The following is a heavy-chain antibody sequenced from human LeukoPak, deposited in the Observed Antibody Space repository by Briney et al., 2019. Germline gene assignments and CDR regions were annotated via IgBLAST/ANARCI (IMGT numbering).Heavy chain of an antibody. V-gene: IGHV4-34*01. CDR3: TRDSGTSGEVKFDP. J-gene: IGHJ5*02. CDR2: INHSGST. Sequence: PSETLSLTCAVYGGSFSGYYWSWIRQPPGKGLEWIGEINHSGSTNYNPSLKSRVTISVDTSKNQFSLKLSSVTAADTAVYYCTRDSGTSGEVKFDPWGQGSLVTVSS. D-gene: IGHD3-10*01. CDR1: GGSFSGYY.